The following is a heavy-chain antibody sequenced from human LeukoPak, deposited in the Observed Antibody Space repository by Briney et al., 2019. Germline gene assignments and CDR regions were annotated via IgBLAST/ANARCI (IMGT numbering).Heavy chain of an antibody. J-gene: IGHJ4*02. Sequence: GGSLRLSCAASGFTFDDHAMHWVRQVPGKGLEWVSSISWNGGSIAYAGSVEGRFTISRDNAKNSLYLQMNRLRAEDTALYYCAKDLSASSGYGAFDYWGQGIMVTVSS. CDR1: GFTFDDHA. D-gene: IGHD3-22*01. CDR2: ISWNGGSI. CDR3: AKDLSASSGYGAFDY. V-gene: IGHV3-9*01.